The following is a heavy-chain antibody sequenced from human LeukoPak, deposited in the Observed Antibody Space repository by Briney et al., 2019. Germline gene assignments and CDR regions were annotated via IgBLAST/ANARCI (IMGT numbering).Heavy chain of an antibody. CDR1: GGSFSGYY. CDR2: INHSGST. D-gene: IGHD2-2*01. V-gene: IGHV4-34*01. Sequence: SETLSLTCAVYGGSFSGYYWSWIRQPPGKGLEWIGEINHSGSTNYNPSLKSRVTISVDTSKNQFSLKLSSVTAADTAVYYCARQYCGSTTCYAHYWGQGTLVTVSS. CDR3: ARQYCGSTTCYAHY. J-gene: IGHJ4*02.